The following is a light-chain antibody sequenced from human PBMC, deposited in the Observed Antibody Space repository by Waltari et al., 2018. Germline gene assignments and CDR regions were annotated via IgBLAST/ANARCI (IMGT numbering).Light chain of an antibody. Sequence: SYVLTQPPSVSVAPGETARLTCGGNNIESKSVHWYRQRPGQAPVLVISYDSDRPSGIPDRLVCSNSGNTATLTISRVEAGDEADYYCQVWDANTDPGVFGTGTEVTVL. CDR2: YDS. CDR3: QVWDANTDPGV. J-gene: IGLJ1*01. V-gene: IGLV3-21*01. CDR1: NIESKS.